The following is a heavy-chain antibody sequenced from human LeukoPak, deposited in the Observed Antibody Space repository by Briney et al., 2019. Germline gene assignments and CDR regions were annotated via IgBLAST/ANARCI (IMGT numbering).Heavy chain of an antibody. J-gene: IGHJ4*02. CDR2: IKQDGGER. CDR3: AGGRGYADPI. V-gene: IGHV3-7*05. D-gene: IGHD1-1*01. CDR1: GFTFGTYW. Sequence: TGGSLRLACVASGFTFGTYWMSWVRQAPGKGPEWVANIKQDGGERYYVDSVRGRFTISRDNAKNSLYLQMNSLRADDTAVYYCAGGRGYADPIGGEGTPVTASS.